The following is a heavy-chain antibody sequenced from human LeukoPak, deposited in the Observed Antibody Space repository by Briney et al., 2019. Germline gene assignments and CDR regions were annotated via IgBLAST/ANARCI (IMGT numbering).Heavy chain of an antibody. CDR3: ASGWNYAFRFDY. CDR2: IKQDGSEK. D-gene: IGHD1-7*01. CDR1: GFSFSDYW. V-gene: IGHV3-7*01. J-gene: IGHJ4*02. Sequence: QPGGSLRLSCAASGFSFSDYWMTWVRQAPGKGLECVAHIKQDGSEKYYVDSIKGRFTISRDNAKNLVYLQMNSLRAEDTAVYYCASGWNYAFRFDYWGPGTLVTVSS.